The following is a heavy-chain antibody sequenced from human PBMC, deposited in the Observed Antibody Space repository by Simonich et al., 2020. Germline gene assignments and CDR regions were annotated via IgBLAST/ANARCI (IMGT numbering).Heavy chain of an antibody. J-gene: IGHJ3*02. CDR3: ARKDPLLDAFDI. D-gene: IGHD2-15*01. CDR2: ISYDGSNK. V-gene: IGHV3-30*07. Sequence: QVQLVESGGGVVQPGRSLRLSCAASGFTFSSYAMHWVRQAPGKGLEWVAVISYDGSNKYYADSVKGRFTISRDNSKNTLYLQMNSLRAEDTAVYYCARKDPLLDAFDIWGQGTMVTVSS. CDR1: GFTFSSYA.